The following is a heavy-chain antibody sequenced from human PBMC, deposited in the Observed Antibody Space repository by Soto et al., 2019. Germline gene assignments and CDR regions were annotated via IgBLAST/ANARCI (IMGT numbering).Heavy chain of an antibody. CDR1: GGSISSYY. J-gene: IGHJ4*02. D-gene: IGHD6-13*01. CDR2: IYYSGST. CDR3: ARHMFFSRSSSSWYQGGPIDY. V-gene: IGHV4-59*08. Sequence: SETLSLTCTVSGGSISSYYWSWIRQPPGKGLEWIGYIYYSGSTNYNPSLKSRVTISVDTSKNQFSLKLSSVTAADTAVYYCARHMFFSRSSSSWYQGGPIDYWGQGTLVTVSS.